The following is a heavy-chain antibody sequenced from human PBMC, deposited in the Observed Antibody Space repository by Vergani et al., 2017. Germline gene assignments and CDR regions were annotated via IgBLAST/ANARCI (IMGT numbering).Heavy chain of an antibody. Sequence: QVQLQESGPGLVKPSETLTLTCDVSDSSIMTNPYWGWFRQPAGKGLEWLGHISASGNASHSPSLKTRVSMSVDTSKNQFSLTVTSVTAADTAIYFCARRSGGYYSGGKVHPLRTAFDVWGHGTVVTVSS. CDR1: DSSIMTNPY. CDR3: ARRSGGYYSGGKVHPLRTAFDV. CDR2: ISASGNA. D-gene: IGHD2-15*01. V-gene: IGHV4-4*07. J-gene: IGHJ3*01.